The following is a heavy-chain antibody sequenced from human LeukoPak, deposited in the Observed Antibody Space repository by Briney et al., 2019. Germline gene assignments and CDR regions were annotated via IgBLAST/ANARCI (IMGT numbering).Heavy chain of an antibody. CDR2: IYYSGST. CDR3: ASAYGDYPFDY. CDR1: GGSISSSSYY. Sequence: SETLSLTCTVSGGSISSSSYYWGWIRQPPGRGLEWIGSIYYSGSTYYNPCLKSRVTISVDTSKNQFSLKLSSVTAADTAVYYCASAYGDYPFDYWGQGTLVTVSS. D-gene: IGHD4-17*01. J-gene: IGHJ4*02. V-gene: IGHV4-39*01.